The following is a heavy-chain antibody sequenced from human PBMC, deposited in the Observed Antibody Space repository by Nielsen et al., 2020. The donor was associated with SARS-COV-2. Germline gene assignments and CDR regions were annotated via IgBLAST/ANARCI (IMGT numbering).Heavy chain of an antibody. CDR1: GGSISSYY. J-gene: IGHJ4*01. Sequence: SETLSLTCTVSGGSISSYYWSWIRQPPGKGLEWIGYIYYSGSTNYNPSLKSRVTISVDTSKNQFSLKLSSVAAADTAVYYCARAAGWGWLQAIPPEFDYWGHGTLVTVSS. CDR2: IYYSGST. V-gene: IGHV4-59*01. D-gene: IGHD5-24*01. CDR3: ARAAGWGWLQAIPPEFDY.